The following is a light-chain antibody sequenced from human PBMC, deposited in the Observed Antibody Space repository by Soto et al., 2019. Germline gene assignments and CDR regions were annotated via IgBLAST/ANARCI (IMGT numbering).Light chain of an antibody. J-gene: IGLJ1*01. CDR2: EVS. CDR1: YKY. V-gene: IGLV2-14*01. CDR3: SSDTTSSTYV. Sequence: QSALTQPASVSGSPGQSITISCTGSYKYVSWYQQHPGKAPKFMIYEVSNRPSGVSNRFSGSKSGNTASLTISGLQAEDEADYYCSSDTTSSTYVFGTGTRSPS.